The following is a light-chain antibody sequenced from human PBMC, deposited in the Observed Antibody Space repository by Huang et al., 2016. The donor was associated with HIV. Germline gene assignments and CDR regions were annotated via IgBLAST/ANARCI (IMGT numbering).Light chain of an antibody. CDR2: AAS. Sequence: DIQMTQSPSSLSASVGDRVTITCRASQSITNYLNWYQQKPGTAPKVLIYAASSLQSGVTSRFSGSGSGTDFTLTISCLQPEDFATYYCQQTYNTPRTFGQGTKVEIK. V-gene: IGKV1-39*01. J-gene: IGKJ1*01. CDR3: QQTYNTPRT. CDR1: QSITNY.